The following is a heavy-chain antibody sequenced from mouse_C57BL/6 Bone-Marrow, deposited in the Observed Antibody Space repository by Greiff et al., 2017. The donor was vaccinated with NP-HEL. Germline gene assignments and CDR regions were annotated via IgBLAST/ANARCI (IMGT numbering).Heavy chain of an antibody. V-gene: IGHV1-50*01. CDR1: GYTFTSYW. CDR2: IDPSDSYT. D-gene: IGHD1-1*01. CDR3: ASFLYYYGSSPWYCDV. J-gene: IGHJ1*03. Sequence: VQLQQPGAELVKPGASVKLSCKASGYTFTSYWMQWVKQRPGQGLEWIGEIDPSDSYTNYNQKFKGKATLTVDTSSSTAYMQLSSLTSEDSAVYYCASFLYYYGSSPWYCDVWGTGTTVTVSS.